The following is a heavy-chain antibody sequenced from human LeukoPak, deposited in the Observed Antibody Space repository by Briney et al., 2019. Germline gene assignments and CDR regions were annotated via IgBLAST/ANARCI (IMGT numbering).Heavy chain of an antibody. D-gene: IGHD5-12*01. CDR3: VRDGYHPYTHDNDGFDV. J-gene: IGHJ3*01. CDR2: ISGRTINI. CDR1: GFTFSNYG. Sequence: GGSLRLSCAASGFTFSNYGMNWVRQAPGKGLEWVSTISGRTINIYYAESVKGRFTISRDNAKSSLFLQMNSLRAEDTAVYYCVRDGYHPYTHDNDGFDVWGQGTLVTVSS. V-gene: IGHV3-21*01.